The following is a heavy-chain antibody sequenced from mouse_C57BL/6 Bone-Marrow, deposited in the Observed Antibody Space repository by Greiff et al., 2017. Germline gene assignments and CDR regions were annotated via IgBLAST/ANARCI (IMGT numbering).Heavy chain of an antibody. CDR3: ARHYYGSSHFDY. D-gene: IGHD1-1*01. Sequence: EVKLMESGGDLVKPGGSLKLSCAASGFTFSSYGMSWVRQTPDKRLEWVATISSGGSYTYYPDSVKGRFTISRDNAKNTLYLQMSSLKSEDTAMYYCARHYYGSSHFDYWGQGTTLTVSS. CDR1: GFTFSSYG. J-gene: IGHJ2*01. CDR2: ISSGGSYT. V-gene: IGHV5-6*01.